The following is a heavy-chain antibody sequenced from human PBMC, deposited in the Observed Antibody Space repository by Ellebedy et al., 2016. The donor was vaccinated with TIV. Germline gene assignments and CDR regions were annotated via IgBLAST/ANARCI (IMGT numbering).Heavy chain of an antibody. V-gene: IGHV3-23*01. CDR2: ISAGGGT. Sequence: GGSLRLSCAASGFTFSSFAMSWVRQAPGKGLEWVSTISAGGGTYYADSVKGRFTISRDNAKNSLYLQMNSLRAEDTAVYYCARAKVSGWPNWYFDLWGRGTLVTVSS. CDR1: GFTFSSFA. CDR3: ARAKVSGWPNWYFDL. J-gene: IGHJ2*01. D-gene: IGHD6-19*01.